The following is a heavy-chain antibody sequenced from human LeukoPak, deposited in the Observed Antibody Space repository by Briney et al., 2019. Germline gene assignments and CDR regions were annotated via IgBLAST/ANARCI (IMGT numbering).Heavy chain of an antibody. CDR1: GFTFSSYA. CDR2: VGSADKT. V-gene: IGHV3-23*01. J-gene: IGHJ3*02. Sequence: GGSLRLSCVASGFTFSSYAMSWVRQAPGQGLEWVSSVGSADKTFYTDSVKGRFSISRDDSKNTLSLQMNSLRLEDTAVYYCAKDSWSRNGIYDPFDIWGQGTMVTVSS. CDR3: AKDSWSRNGIYDPFDI. D-gene: IGHD2-8*01.